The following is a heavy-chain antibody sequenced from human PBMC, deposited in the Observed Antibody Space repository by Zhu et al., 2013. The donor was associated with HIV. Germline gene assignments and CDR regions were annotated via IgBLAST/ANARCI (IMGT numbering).Heavy chain of an antibody. CDR3: ARDHSAAARRGFDY. Sequence: QVQLVQSGTEVKKPGASVRVSCEASGYTFTSYALAWVRQAPGQGLEWMGWINPYNGDTKYARRFQGRVTMSTDTSTNTAYMEVRTLRSDDTAVYFCARDHSAAARRGFDYWAQGTLVTVSS. D-gene: IGHD6-13*01. J-gene: IGHJ4*02. CDR1: GYTFTSYA. V-gene: IGHV1-18*01. CDR2: INPYNGDT.